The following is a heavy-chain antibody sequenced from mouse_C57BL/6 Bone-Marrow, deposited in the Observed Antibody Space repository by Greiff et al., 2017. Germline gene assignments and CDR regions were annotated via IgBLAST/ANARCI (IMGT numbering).Heavy chain of an antibody. J-gene: IGHJ4*01. CDR2: ISNLAYSI. CDR3: ARSYGPYYYAMDY. Sequence: EVKLQESGGGLVQPGGSLKLSCAASGFTFSDYGMAWVRQAPRKGLEWVAFISNLAYSIYYADTVTGRFTITRENAKNTLYLEMSSLRSEDTAMYYCARSYGPYYYAMDYWGQGTSVTVSS. V-gene: IGHV5-15*01. CDR1: GFTFSDYG. D-gene: IGHD1-1*01.